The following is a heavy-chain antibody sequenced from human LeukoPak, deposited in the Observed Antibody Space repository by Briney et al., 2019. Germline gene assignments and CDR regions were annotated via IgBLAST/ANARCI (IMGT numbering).Heavy chain of an antibody. Sequence: PGWSLRLSCAASGITFSSYAMSWVRQAPGRGLEWVSAISDSGGSTYYADSVKGRFTISRDNSKNTLYLQMNSLRAEDTAVYYCANQLSSSSHFDYWGQGTLVTVSS. CDR1: GITFSSYA. V-gene: IGHV3-23*01. J-gene: IGHJ4*02. CDR2: ISDSGGST. CDR3: ANQLSSSSHFDY. D-gene: IGHD6-6*01.